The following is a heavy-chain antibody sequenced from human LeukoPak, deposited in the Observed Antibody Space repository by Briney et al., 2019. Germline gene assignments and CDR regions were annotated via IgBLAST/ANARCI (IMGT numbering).Heavy chain of an antibody. CDR1: GFTFSSYA. J-gene: IGHJ6*02. Sequence: GGSLRLSCAASGFTFSSYAMHWVRQAPGKGLEWVAVRSYDGSNKYYADSVKGRFTTSRDNSKNTLYLQMNSLRAEDTAVYYCARDQVVVVAATLYYYYYGMDVWGQGTTVTVSS. D-gene: IGHD2-15*01. CDR3: ARDQVVVVAATLYYYYYGMDV. V-gene: IGHV3-30*04. CDR2: RSYDGSNK.